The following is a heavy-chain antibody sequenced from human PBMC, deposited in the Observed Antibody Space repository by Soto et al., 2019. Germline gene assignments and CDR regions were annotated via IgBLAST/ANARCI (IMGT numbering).Heavy chain of an antibody. Sequence: PGGSLRLSCAASGFSFGTYAMGWVRQAPGKGLEWVSDISGSGANTYGADSVKGRFTISRDNSKSTMYLHMNSLRAEDTAVYYCXKDTAYDSSGYYGSRNYYFDKWGHGPLVTVSS. D-gene: IGHD3-22*01. J-gene: IGHJ4*01. CDR3: XKDTAYDSSGYYGSRNYYFDK. CDR1: GFSFGTYA. V-gene: IGHV3-23*01. CDR2: ISGSGANT.